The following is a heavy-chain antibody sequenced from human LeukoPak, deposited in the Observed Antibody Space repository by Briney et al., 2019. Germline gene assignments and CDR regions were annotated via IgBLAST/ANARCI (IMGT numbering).Heavy chain of an antibody. V-gene: IGHV4-39*02. Sequence: SETLSLTCTISGDSISSSSSFYWGWIRQPPGKGLEWIGNIYYSGSTYFNPSLKSRVTISVDTSKNHFSLKLSSVTAADTAVYYCATYSSLNRREFQYWGQGTLLTVSS. CDR1: GDSISSSSSFY. D-gene: IGHD3-22*01. CDR3: ATYSSLNRREFQY. CDR2: IYYSGST. J-gene: IGHJ1*01.